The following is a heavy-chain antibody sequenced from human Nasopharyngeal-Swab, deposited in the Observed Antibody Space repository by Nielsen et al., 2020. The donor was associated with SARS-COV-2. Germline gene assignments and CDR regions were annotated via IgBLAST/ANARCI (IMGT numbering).Heavy chain of an antibody. D-gene: IGHD6-19*01. CDR1: GYTFTSYY. V-gene: IGHV1-46*01. CDR3: ARGLYSSGWYRTNWYFDL. Sequence: ASVKVSCKASGYTFTSYYMHWVRQAPGQGLEWMGIINPSGGSTSYAQKFQGRVTMTRDTSTSTVYMELSSLRSEDTAVYYCARGLYSSGWYRTNWYFDLWGRGTLVTVSS. J-gene: IGHJ2*01. CDR2: INPSGGST.